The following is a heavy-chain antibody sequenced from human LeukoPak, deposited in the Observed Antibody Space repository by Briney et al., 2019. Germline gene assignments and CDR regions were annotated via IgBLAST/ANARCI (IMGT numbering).Heavy chain of an antibody. V-gene: IGHV5-51*01. Sequence: GGSLRLSCAASGFTFSSYWMSWVRQMPGKGLEWMGIIYPGDSDTRYSPSFQGQVTISADKSISTAYLQWSSLKASDAAMYYCARLGVRGVIDDAFDIWGQGTMVTVSS. D-gene: IGHD3-10*01. CDR3: ARLGVRGVIDDAFDI. CDR2: IYPGDSDT. J-gene: IGHJ3*02. CDR1: GFTFSSYW.